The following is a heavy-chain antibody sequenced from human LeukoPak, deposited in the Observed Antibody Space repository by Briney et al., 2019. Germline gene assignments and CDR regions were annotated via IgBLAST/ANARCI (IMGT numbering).Heavy chain of an antibody. V-gene: IGHV4-34*01. Sequence: SETLSLTCAVYGGSFSGYYWSWIRQPPGKGLEWIGEINHSGSTNYNPSLKSRVTISVDTSKNQFSLKLSSVTAADTAVYYCARGEEGTEYCSGGSCYSAVLFDYWGQGTLVTVSS. CDR1: GGSFSGYY. CDR3: ARGEEGTEYCSGGSCYSAVLFDY. CDR2: INHSGST. J-gene: IGHJ4*02. D-gene: IGHD2-15*01.